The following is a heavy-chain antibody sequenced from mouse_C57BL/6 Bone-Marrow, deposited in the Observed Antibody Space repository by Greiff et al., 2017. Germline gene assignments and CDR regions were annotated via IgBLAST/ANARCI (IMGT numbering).Heavy chain of an antibody. V-gene: IGHV1-69*01. CDR1: GYTFTSYW. Sequence: QVQLQQPGAELVMPGASVKLSCKASGYTFTSYWMHWVKQRPGQGLEWIGEIDPSDSYTNYNQKFKGKSTLTVDKSSSTAYMQLSSLTSEDSAVYYCARGLGRYFDVRGTGTTVTVSS. CDR3: ARGLGRYFDV. CDR2: IDPSDSYT. J-gene: IGHJ1*03. D-gene: IGHD3-3*01.